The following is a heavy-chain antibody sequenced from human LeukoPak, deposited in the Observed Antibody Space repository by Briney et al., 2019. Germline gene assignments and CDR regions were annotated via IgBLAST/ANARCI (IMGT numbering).Heavy chain of an antibody. CDR2: INSNSDTV. D-gene: IGHD5-12*01. CDR3: ARAVDIVATTPFDL. J-gene: IGHJ3*01. CDR1: GFTFRTYG. V-gene: IGHV3-48*04. Sequence: GGSLRLSCAASGFTFRTYGMNWVRQAPGKGLEWISYINSNSDTVHYSNSVEGRFTISRDNAKNSLYLQMNSLRAEDTAVYYCARAVDIVATTPFDLWGQGTMVTVSS.